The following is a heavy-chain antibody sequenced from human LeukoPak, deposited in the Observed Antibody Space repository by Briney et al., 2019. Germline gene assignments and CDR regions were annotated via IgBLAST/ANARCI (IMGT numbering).Heavy chain of an antibody. CDR2: IIPIFGTA. V-gene: IGHV1-69*01. Sequence: EASVKVSCKASGGTFSSYAISWVRQAPGQGLEWMGGIIPIFGTASYAQKFQGRVTITADESTSTAYMELSSLRSEDTAVYYCAREISWAFDIWGQGTMVTVSS. CDR1: GGTFSSYA. J-gene: IGHJ3*02. D-gene: IGHD3-9*01. CDR3: AREISWAFDI.